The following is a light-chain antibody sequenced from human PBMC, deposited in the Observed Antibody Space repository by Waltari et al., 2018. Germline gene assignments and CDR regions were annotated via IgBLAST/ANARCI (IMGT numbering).Light chain of an antibody. Sequence: QSVLTQPPSVSGAPGQSVTISCTGSSSTIAAGYDVHWYQQIPGSAPKVLIYRDDNRPSGVPGRFSGSKSGTSASLSVTGLHVEDEADYFCQSYDRDLNAVLFGGGTKLTVL. CDR2: RDD. CDR1: SSTIAAGYD. V-gene: IGLV1-40*01. CDR3: QSYDRDLNAVL. J-gene: IGLJ2*01.